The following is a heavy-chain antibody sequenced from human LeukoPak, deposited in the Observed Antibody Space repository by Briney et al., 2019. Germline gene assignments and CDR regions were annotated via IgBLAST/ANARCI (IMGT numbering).Heavy chain of an antibody. Sequence: GGSLRLSCAASGFTFSSYAMNWVRQAPGKGLEWVSAISGSGENTNYADSVKGRFTMSRDSSRNMLYLQMNSLRDEDTAKYYCAKTVSGSYSYQGGDYWGQGTLVTVSS. CDR2: ISGSGENT. J-gene: IGHJ4*02. V-gene: IGHV3-23*01. CDR3: AKTVSGSYSYQGGDY. D-gene: IGHD3-16*02. CDR1: GFTFSSYA.